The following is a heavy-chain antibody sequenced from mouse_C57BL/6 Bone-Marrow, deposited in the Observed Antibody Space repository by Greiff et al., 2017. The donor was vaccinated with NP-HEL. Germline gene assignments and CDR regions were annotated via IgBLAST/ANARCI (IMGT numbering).Heavy chain of an antibody. CDR3: ARVNWFDY. D-gene: IGHD4-1*01. CDR2: IYPGDGDT. V-gene: IGHV1-82*01. CDR1: GYAFSSSW. Sequence: VQLQQSGPELVKPGASVKISCKASGYAFSSSWMNWVKQRPGKGLEWIGRIYPGDGDTNYNGKFKGKATLTADKSSSTAYMQLSSLTSEDSAVYFCARVNWFDYWGQGTTLTVSS. J-gene: IGHJ2*01.